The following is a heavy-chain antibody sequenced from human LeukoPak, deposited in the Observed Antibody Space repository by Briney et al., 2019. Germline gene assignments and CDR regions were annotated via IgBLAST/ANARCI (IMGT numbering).Heavy chain of an antibody. D-gene: IGHD5-18*01. J-gene: IGHJ4*02. CDR2: INHSGST. Sequence: SETLSLTCAVYGGSFSGYYWSWIRQPPGKGLEWIGEINHSGSTNYNPSLKGRVTISVDTSKNQFSLKLSSVTAADTAVYYCARARRGYSYGPGNYFDYWGQGTLVTVSS. V-gene: IGHV4-34*01. CDR1: GGSFSGYY. CDR3: ARARRGYSYGPGNYFDY.